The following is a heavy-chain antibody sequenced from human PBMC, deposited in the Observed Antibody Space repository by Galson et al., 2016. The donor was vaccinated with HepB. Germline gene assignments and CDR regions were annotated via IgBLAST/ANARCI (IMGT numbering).Heavy chain of an antibody. D-gene: IGHD3-22*01. V-gene: IGHV3-30*19. CDR1: GFTFSNYA. CDR3: ASALQAGYYDSSGFSNYWYFDL. J-gene: IGHJ2*01. Sequence: SLRLSCAASGFTFSNYAMDWVRQAPGKGLEWVAVISYDGSQKYYADSVKGRFTISRDNSKNTLYLQVNSLRAEDTAMYYCASALQAGYYDSSGFSNYWYFDLWGRGTLVTVSS. CDR2: ISYDGSQK.